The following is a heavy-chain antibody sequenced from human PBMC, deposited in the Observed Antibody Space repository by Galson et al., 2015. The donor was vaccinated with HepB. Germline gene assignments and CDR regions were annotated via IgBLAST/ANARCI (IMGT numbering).Heavy chain of an antibody. CDR2: INPNSGGT. CDR1: GYTFTGYS. CDR3: ARDRSGWHDGTGGY. V-gene: IGHV1-2*04. D-gene: IGHD6-19*01. J-gene: IGHJ4*02. Sequence: SVKVSCKASGYTFTGYSMHWVRQAPGQGLEWMGWINPNSGGTNYAQKFQGWVTMTRDTSISTTYMELRSLRSDDTAVYYCARDRSGWHDGTGGYWGQGTLVTVSS.